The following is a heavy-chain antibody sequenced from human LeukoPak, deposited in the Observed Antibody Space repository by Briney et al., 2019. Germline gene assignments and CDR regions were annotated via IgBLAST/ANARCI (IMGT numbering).Heavy chain of an antibody. D-gene: IGHD2-15*01. Sequence: PERSLRLSCAASGFTFSSYAMHWVRQAPGKGLEWVAVISYDGSNKYYADSVKGRFTISRDNSKNTLYLQMNSLRAEDTAVYYCARSPGYSYGMDVWGQGTTVTVSS. V-gene: IGHV3-30-3*01. J-gene: IGHJ6*02. CDR3: ARSPGYSYGMDV. CDR1: GFTFSSYA. CDR2: ISYDGSNK.